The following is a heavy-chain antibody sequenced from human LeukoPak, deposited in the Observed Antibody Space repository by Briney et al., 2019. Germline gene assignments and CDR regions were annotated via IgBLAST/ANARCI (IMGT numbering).Heavy chain of an antibody. Sequence: SETLSLTCAVYGGSFSGYYWSWIRQPPGKGLEWIGEINHSGSTNYNPSLKSRVTISVDTSKNQFSLKLSSVTAADTAVYYCARAKLLWFGELRFNNRFDPWGQGTLVTVSS. D-gene: IGHD3-10*01. J-gene: IGHJ5*02. CDR2: INHSGST. V-gene: IGHV4-34*01. CDR1: GGSFSGYY. CDR3: ARAKLLWFGELRFNNRFDP.